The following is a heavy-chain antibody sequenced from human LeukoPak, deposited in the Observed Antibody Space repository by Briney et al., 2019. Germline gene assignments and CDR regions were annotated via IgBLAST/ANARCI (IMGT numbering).Heavy chain of an antibody. D-gene: IGHD3-10*01. J-gene: IGHJ6*03. CDR1: GFTVSSNY. V-gene: IGHV3-53*01. CDR2: IYSGGGT. Sequence: PGGSLRLSCAASGFTVSSNYISWVRQAPGKGLEWVSVIYSGGGTNYADSVKGRFTISRDNAKNSLYLQMNSLRAEDTAVYYCARSANYYGSGSYYWGYYYMDVWGKGTTVTVSS. CDR3: ARSANYYGSGSYYWGYYYMDV.